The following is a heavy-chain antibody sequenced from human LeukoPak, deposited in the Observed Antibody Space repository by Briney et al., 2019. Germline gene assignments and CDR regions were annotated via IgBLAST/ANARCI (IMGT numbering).Heavy chain of an antibody. V-gene: IGHV4-61*01. CDR2: IQYSGST. D-gene: IGHD1-1*01. Sequence: SETLSLTCTVSGGSVSGGNYYCSWIRQSPGKGLEWIGYIQYSGSTVYNPSLKSRVTMSIDTSKNQFSLNLSSVTAADTAVYYCARTGSTGGYWGQGTLVTVSS. CDR1: GGSVSGGNYY. J-gene: IGHJ4*02. CDR3: ARTGSTGGY.